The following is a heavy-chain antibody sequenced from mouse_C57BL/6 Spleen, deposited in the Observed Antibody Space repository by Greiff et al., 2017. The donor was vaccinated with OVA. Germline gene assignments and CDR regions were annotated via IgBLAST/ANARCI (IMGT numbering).Heavy chain of an antibody. Sequence: VQLQQSGAELVRPGASVKLSCKASGYTFTDHYINWVKQRPGQGLEWIARIYPGSGNTYYNEKFKGKATLTAEKSSSTAYMQLSSLTSEDSAVYFCARGVKGYYFDYWGQGTTLTVSS. V-gene: IGHV1-76*01. CDR2: IYPGSGNT. J-gene: IGHJ2*01. CDR1: GYTFTDHY. D-gene: IGHD2-13*01. CDR3: ARGVKGYYFDY.